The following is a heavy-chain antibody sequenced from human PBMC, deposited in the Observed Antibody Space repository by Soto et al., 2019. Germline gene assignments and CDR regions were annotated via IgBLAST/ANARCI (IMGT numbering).Heavy chain of an antibody. CDR1: GYTFTSYD. CDR2: MNPNSGNT. V-gene: IGHV1-8*01. Sequence: QVQLVQSGAEVKKPGASVKVSCKASGYTFTSYDINWVRQATGQGLEWMGWMNPNSGNTGYAQKFQGRVTMTRNTSIGTAYMEMSSLRSEGTAVYYCASITMVRGVIGGTDAFDIWGQGTMVTVSS. CDR3: ASITMVRGVIGGTDAFDI. D-gene: IGHD3-10*01. J-gene: IGHJ3*02.